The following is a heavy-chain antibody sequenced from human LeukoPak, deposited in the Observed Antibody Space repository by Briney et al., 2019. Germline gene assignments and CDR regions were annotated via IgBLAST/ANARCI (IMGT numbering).Heavy chain of an antibody. CDR3: ARDLKAYYYGSGHHDAFDI. CDR1: GYTFTSYA. Sequence: ASVKVSCKASGYTFTSYAMNWVRQAPGQGLEWMGWINTNTVNPTYAQGFTGRFVFSLDTSVSTAYLQISSLKAEDTAVYYCARDLKAYYYGSGHHDAFDIWGQGTMVTVSS. D-gene: IGHD3-10*01. CDR2: INTNTVNP. V-gene: IGHV7-4-1*02. J-gene: IGHJ3*02.